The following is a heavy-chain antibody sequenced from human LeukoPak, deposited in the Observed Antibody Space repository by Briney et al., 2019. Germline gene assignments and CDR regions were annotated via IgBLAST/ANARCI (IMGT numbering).Heavy chain of an antibody. V-gene: IGHV4-30-2*01. CDR1: GGSISSGGYS. J-gene: IGHJ4*02. Sequence: SETLSLTCAVSGGSISSGGYSWSWIRQPPGKGLEWIGYIYHSGSTYYNPSLKSRVTISVDRSKNQFSLKLSSVTAADTAVYYCARVYGDYGFDYWGQGTLVTVSS. D-gene: IGHD4-17*01. CDR2: IYHSGST. CDR3: ARVYGDYGFDY.